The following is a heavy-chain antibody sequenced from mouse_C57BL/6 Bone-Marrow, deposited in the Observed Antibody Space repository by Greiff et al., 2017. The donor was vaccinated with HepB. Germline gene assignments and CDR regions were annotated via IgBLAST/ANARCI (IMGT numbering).Heavy chain of an antibody. V-gene: IGHV1-81*01. D-gene: IGHD2-5*01. CDR3: ARKGYSNYAY. CDR2: IYPRSGNT. J-gene: IGHJ3*01. CDR1: GYTFTSYG. Sequence: VKLMESGAELARPGASVKLSCKASGYTFTSYGISWVKQRTGQGLEWIGEIYPRSGNTYYNEKFKGKATLTADKSSSTAYMELRSLTSEDSAVYFCARKGYSNYAYWGQGTLVTVSA.